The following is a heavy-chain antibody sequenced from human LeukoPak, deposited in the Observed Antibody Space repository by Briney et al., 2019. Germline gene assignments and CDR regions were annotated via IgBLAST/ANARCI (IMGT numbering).Heavy chain of an antibody. CDR3: AKALYGEYYFDY. V-gene: IGHV3-23*01. CDR2: ISGSGGST. J-gene: IGHJ4*02. Sequence: GGSLRLSCTGSGFTFSSYAMSWVRQAPGKGLEWVSAISGSGGSTYYADSVKGRFTISRDNSKNTLYLQMNSLRAEDTAVYYCAKALYGEYYFDYWGQGTLVTVSS. D-gene: IGHD4-17*01. CDR1: GFTFSSYA.